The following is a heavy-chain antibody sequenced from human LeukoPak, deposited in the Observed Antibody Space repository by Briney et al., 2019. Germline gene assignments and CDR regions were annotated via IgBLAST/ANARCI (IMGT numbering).Heavy chain of an antibody. J-gene: IGHJ5*02. V-gene: IGHV5-51*01. D-gene: IGHD2-21*02. CDR2: IYPGDSDT. CDR3: ARDPGYCGGDCYSFALSRSWFDP. CDR1: GYSFTSYW. Sequence: GESLKISCKGSGYSFTSYWIGWVRQMPGKGLEWMGIIYPGDSDTRYSPSFQGQVTISADKSISTAYLQWGSLKASDTAMYYCARDPGYCGGDCYSFALSRSWFDPWGQGTLVTVSS.